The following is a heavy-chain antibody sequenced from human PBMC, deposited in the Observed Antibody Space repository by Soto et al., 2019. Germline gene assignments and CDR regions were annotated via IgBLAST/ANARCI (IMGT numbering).Heavy chain of an antibody. D-gene: IGHD3-9*01. CDR3: ARENYDILTGYPSAFDI. CDR1: GGSISSGGYY. J-gene: IGHJ3*02. V-gene: IGHV4-31*03. CDR2: IYYSGST. Sequence: QVQLQESGPGLVKPSQTLSLTCTVSGGSISSGGYYWSWIRQHPGKGLEWIGYIYYSGSTYYNPSLKSRVTISVDTSKNQFSLKLSSVTAADTAVYYCARENYDILTGYPSAFDIWGQGTMVTVSS.